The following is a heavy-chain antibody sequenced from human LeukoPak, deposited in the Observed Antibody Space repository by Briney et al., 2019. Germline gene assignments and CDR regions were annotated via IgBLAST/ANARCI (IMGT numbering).Heavy chain of an antibody. CDR3: AGLVGRYSSGLYYYYFDY. J-gene: IGHJ4*02. CDR1: GGSISSGDYY. CDR2: MYLSGTT. D-gene: IGHD3-22*01. V-gene: IGHV4-39*07. Sequence: SETLSLTCTVSGGSISSGDYYWSWIRQPPGKGLEWIGEMYLSGTTHSNPSVKSRVTISIDKSKNQFFLNLSSVTAADTAVYYCAGLVGRYSSGLYYYYFDYWGQGALVTVSS.